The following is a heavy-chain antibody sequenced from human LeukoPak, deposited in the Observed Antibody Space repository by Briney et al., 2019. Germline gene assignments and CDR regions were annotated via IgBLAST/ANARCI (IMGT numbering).Heavy chain of an antibody. Sequence: GGSLRLSCAASGFTFSGSAMHWVRQASGKGLEWVGRTRSKANSYATAYAASVKGRFTISRDDSKNTAYLQMNSLKTEDTAVYYCTTPGGYYFDYWGQGTLVTVSS. CDR1: GFTFSGSA. CDR3: TTPGGYYFDY. D-gene: IGHD3-16*01. J-gene: IGHJ4*02. CDR2: TRSKANSYAT. V-gene: IGHV3-73*01.